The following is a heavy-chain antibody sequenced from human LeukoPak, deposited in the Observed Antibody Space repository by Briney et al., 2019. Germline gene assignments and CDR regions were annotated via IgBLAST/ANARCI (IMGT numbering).Heavy chain of an antibody. CDR3: ARESVSTNTFDY. CDR2: INPNSGGT. J-gene: IGHJ4*02. Sequence: ASVKVSCKASGYTFTGYYMHWVRQAPGQGLEWTGWINPNSGGTNYAQKFQGRVTMTRDTSISTAYMELSRLRSDDTAVYYCARESVSTNTFDYWGQGTLVTVSS. D-gene: IGHD2-2*01. CDR1: GYTFTGYY. V-gene: IGHV1-2*02.